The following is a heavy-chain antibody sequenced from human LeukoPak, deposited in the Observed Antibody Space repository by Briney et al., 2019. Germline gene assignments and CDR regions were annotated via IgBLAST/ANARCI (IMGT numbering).Heavy chain of an antibody. J-gene: IGHJ3*02. CDR3: ARPDYYDSSGYYYVGAFDI. CDR1: GYSFTSYW. V-gene: IGHV5-51*01. D-gene: IGHD3-22*01. Sequence: LGESLKISCKGSGYSFTSYWIGWVRQMPGKGPEWMGIIYPGDSDTRYSPSFQGQVTISADKSISTAYLQWSSLKASDTAMYYCARPDYYDSSGYYYVGAFDIWGQGTMVTVSS. CDR2: IYPGDSDT.